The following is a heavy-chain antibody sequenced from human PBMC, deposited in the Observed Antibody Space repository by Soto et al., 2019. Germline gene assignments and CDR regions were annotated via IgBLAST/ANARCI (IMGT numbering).Heavy chain of an antibody. CDR2: ISFDGSNK. CDR3: AKEEVPHRFDD. J-gene: IGHJ4*02. V-gene: IGHV3-30*18. CDR1: GFTFRSYG. Sequence: GGSLRLSCVASGFTFRSYGMHWVRQAPGKGLEWVAVISFDGSNKYYADSVRGRFTISRDNSKNTLYLQMNSLRAEDTAVYYCAKEEVPHRFDDWGQGTLVTVSS.